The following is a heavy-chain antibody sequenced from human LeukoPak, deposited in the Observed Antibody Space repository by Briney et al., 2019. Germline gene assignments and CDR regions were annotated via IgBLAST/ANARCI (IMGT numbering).Heavy chain of an antibody. Sequence: WASVKVSCKASGYTFTSYYMHWVRQAPGQGLEWMGIINPSGGSTSYAQKFQGRVTMTRDTSTSTVYMELSSLRFEDTAVYYCARDGLLGYCSSTSCYGFQDYYYYGMDVWGQGTTVTVSS. CDR2: INPSGGST. CDR1: GYTFTSYY. D-gene: IGHD2-2*01. V-gene: IGHV1-46*01. J-gene: IGHJ6*02. CDR3: ARDGLLGYCSSTSCYGFQDYYYYGMDV.